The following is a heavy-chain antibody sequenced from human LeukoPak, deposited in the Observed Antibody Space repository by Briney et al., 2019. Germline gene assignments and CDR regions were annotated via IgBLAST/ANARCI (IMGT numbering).Heavy chain of an antibody. J-gene: IGHJ3*02. CDR1: GGSISSYY. V-gene: IGHV4-59*12. D-gene: IGHD6-19*01. Sequence: TSETLSLTCTVSGGSISSYYWSWIRQPPGKGLEWIGYIYYSGSTNYNPSLKSRVTISVDTSKNQFSLKLSSVTAADTAVYYCARDHLYSSGWYLGYDAFDIWGQGTMVTVSS. CDR3: ARDHLYSSGWYLGYDAFDI. CDR2: IYYSGST.